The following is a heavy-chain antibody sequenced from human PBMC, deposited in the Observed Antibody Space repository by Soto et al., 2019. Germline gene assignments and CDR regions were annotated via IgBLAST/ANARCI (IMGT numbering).Heavy chain of an antibody. D-gene: IGHD6-19*01. J-gene: IGHJ4*02. CDR3: AKDQGYSSGKQDY. V-gene: IGHV3-23*01. Sequence: PGKGLDWVSAISGSGGSTYYADSVKGRFTISRDNSKNTLYLQMNSLRAEDTAVYYCAKDQGYSSGKQDYWGQGTLVTVSS. CDR2: ISGSGGST.